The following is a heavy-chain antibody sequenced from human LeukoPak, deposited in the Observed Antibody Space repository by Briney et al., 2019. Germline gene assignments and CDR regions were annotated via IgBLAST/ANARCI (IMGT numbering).Heavy chain of an antibody. CDR2: ISHDGSNK. CDR1: GFTFSSYA. V-gene: IGHV3-30*04. CDR3: ARAINRDIGYAFDY. J-gene: IGHJ4*02. D-gene: IGHD2-15*01. Sequence: ERSLRLSCAASGFTFSSYAMHWVRQAPGKGLEWVAVISHDGSNKNYPDSVKGRFTISRDNSKNTLYLQTNSLRAEDTAVYYCARAINRDIGYAFDYWGPGTLVTVSS.